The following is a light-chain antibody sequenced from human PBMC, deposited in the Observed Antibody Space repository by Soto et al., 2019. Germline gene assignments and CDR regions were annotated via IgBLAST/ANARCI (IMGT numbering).Light chain of an antibody. CDR3: QQYNNYPRT. Sequence: DIQMTQSPSTLSASVGDRVTITCRASQSISSWLAWYQQKPGKAPKLLIYKASSLESGVPSRFSGSGSGTEFPLTISSLQPDDFATYYCQQYNNYPRTFGQGTKVEIK. V-gene: IGKV1-5*03. J-gene: IGKJ1*01. CDR1: QSISSW. CDR2: KAS.